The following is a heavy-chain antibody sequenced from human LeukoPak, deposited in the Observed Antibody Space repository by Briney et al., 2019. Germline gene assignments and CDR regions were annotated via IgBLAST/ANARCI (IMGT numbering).Heavy chain of an antibody. CDR1: GGSISSSSYS. CDR2: IHYDGNT. D-gene: IGHD2-15*01. J-gene: IGHJ6*02. CDR3: ARDKILVAGRYYYYYGMDV. V-gene: IGHV4-39*07. Sequence: PSETLSLTCTVSGGSISSSSYSWTWIRQPPGKGLEWIGSIHYDGNTYYKPSLRSRVTISVDRSKNQFSLKLSSVTAADTAVYYCARDKILVAGRYYYYYGMDVWGQGTTVTVSS.